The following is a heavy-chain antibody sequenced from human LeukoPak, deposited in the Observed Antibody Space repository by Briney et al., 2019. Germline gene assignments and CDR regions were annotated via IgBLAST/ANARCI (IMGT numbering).Heavy chain of an antibody. J-gene: IGHJ4*02. CDR3: AAANSSWLNY. Sequence: GSLRLSCAASGFIVSSNYMTWVRQAPGKGLEWVSVIYGGGSTYYADSVKGRFTISRDNSKNTLCLQINSLRAEDTAVYYCAAANSSWLNYWGQGTLVTVSS. D-gene: IGHD6-13*01. V-gene: IGHV3-53*01. CDR2: IYGGGST. CDR1: GFIVSSNY.